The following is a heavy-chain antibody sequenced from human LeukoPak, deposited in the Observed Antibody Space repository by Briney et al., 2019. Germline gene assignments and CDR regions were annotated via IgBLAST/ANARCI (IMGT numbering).Heavy chain of an antibody. CDR2: ISAYNGNT. J-gene: IGHJ4*02. D-gene: IGHD3-22*01. Sequence: ASVKVSCKASGYTFTSYGISWVRQAPGQGLEWMGWISAYNGNTNYAQKLQGRVTMTTDTSTSTAYMELRSLRSDDTAVYYCASVAYYYDSSGYYFSALLDYWGQGTLVTVSS. V-gene: IGHV1-18*01. CDR1: GYTFTSYG. CDR3: ASVAYYYDSSGYYFSALLDY.